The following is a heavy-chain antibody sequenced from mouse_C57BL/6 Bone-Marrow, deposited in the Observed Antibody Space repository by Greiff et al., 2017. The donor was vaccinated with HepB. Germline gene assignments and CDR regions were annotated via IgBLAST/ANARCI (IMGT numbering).Heavy chain of an antibody. CDR2: ISGGGGNT. CDR1: GFTFSSYT. CDR3: APRFAY. Sequence: EVNVVESGGGLVKPGGSLKLSCAASGFTFSSYTMSWVRQTPEKRLEWVATISGGGGNTYYPDSVKGRFTISRDNAKNTLYLQMSSLRSEDTALYYCAPRFAYWGQGTLVTVSA. J-gene: IGHJ3*01. V-gene: IGHV5-9*01.